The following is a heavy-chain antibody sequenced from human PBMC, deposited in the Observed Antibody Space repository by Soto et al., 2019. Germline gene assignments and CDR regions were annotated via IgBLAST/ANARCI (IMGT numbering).Heavy chain of an antibody. CDR1: GFTFSNYE. Sequence: PGGSLRLSCAASGFTFSNYELSCVRQAPGKGLEWVSYISTTSSHIYYADSVKGRFTISRDNAKNSLYLQMNSLRAEDTAVYHCARENYDVSGYFLDFWGQGTLVTVSS. CDR2: ISTTSSHI. CDR3: ARENYDVSGYFLDF. D-gene: IGHD3-22*01. V-gene: IGHV3-48*03. J-gene: IGHJ4*02.